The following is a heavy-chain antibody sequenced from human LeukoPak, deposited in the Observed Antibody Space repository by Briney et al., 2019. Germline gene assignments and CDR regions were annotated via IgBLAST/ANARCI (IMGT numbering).Heavy chain of an antibody. CDR2: IYSGGNT. V-gene: IGHV3-53*01. CDR1: GLTVSSNC. D-gene: IGHD3-22*01. CDR3: ARRAGDYSHPYDY. J-gene: IGHJ4*02. Sequence: PGGSLRLSCAASGLTVSSNCMSWVPHPPAKGLDRVSFIYSGGNTYYADSVKGRFTISRDNSKNTVHLQMNSLRAEDTAMYYCARRAGDYSHPYDYWGQGTLVTVSS.